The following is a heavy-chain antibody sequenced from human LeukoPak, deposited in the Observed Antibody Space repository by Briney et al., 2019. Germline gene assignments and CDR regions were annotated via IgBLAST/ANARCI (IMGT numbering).Heavy chain of an antibody. CDR2: INPSGGST. D-gene: IGHD3-3*01. CDR3: ARSTIHEISHSDN. V-gene: IGHV1-46*01. Sequence: ASVKVSCKSSGYTFTSYDMHWGRQAPGQGLEWMGIINPSGGSTSYAQKFQGRVTMTRDTSTSTVYMELRSLSSEATAVYYCARSTIHEISHSDNLGHGTRVTVSS. J-gene: IGHJ4*01. CDR1: GYTFTSYD.